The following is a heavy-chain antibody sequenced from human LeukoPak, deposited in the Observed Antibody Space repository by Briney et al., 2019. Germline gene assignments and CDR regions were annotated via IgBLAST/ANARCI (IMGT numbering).Heavy chain of an antibody. CDR3: AKCHYGDYVGLYYYCMDV. V-gene: IGHV3-23*01. CDR2: ISGSGGST. J-gene: IGHJ6*02. CDR1: GFTFSSYA. Sequence: GGSLRLSCAASGFTFSSYAMSWVRQAPGKGLEWVSAISGSGGSTYYADSVKGRFTISRDNSKNTLYLQMNSLRAEDTAVYYCAKCHYGDYVGLYYYCMDVWGQGTTVTVSS. D-gene: IGHD4-17*01.